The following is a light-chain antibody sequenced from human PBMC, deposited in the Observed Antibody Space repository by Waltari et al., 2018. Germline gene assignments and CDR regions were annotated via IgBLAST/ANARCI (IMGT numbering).Light chain of an antibody. CDR3: SSYISSSTLEL. CDR1: SSDVGGYNY. Sequence: QSALTQPASVSGSPGQSITISCTGTSSDVGGYNYVSWYQQHPGKATNLMIYDVSKRPSGISKRFSGSRSGRTASMTICGLQAEDEADYYCSSYISSSTLELFGGGTRLTVL. CDR2: DVS. J-gene: IGLJ3*02. V-gene: IGLV2-14*03.